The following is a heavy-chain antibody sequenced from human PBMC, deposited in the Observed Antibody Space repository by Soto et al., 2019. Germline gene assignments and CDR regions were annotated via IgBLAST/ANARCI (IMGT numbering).Heavy chain of an antibody. J-gene: IGHJ4*02. CDR3: ARLTTITQRFDY. Sequence: GGSLKLSCASSGFTFRNYAMHGVRQAPGQGLEFVSAINTNGGSTYYADSVRGRFTISRDNSRNTMYLQMDSLRADDMAVYYCARLTTITQRFDYWGQGTLVTVSS. CDR1: GFTFRNYA. V-gene: IGHV3-64*02. D-gene: IGHD4-4*01. CDR2: INTNGGST.